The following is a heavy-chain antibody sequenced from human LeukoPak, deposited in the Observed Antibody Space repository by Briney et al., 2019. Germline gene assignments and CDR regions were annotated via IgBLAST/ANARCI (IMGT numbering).Heavy chain of an antibody. D-gene: IGHD4-17*01. CDR2: IYSGSST. CDR1: GFTVSSNY. CDR3: ARGFSVTSFDY. J-gene: IGHJ4*02. Sequence: GGSLRLSCAASGFTVSSNYMSWVRQAPGKGLEWVSVIYSGSSTYYADSVKGRFTISRDNSKNTLYLQMNSLRAEDTAMYYCARGFSVTSFDYWGQGTLVTVSS. V-gene: IGHV3-53*01.